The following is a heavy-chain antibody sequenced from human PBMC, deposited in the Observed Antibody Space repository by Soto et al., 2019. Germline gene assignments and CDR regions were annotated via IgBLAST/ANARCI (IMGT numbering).Heavy chain of an antibody. CDR3: TWTGTNWFAS. D-gene: IGHD1-1*01. CDR2: IKSGGPT. J-gene: IGHJ5*01. V-gene: IGHV3-15*01. Sequence: EVQLVESGGGLVKPGGSLRLSCTASGFTFSDAWMSWVRQARGKGLEWVGRIKSGGPTDYAAPVKGRFTISRDDSKNTVYLQMNSLKTEDTAVYYCTWTGTNWFASWGQGTLVTVSS. CDR1: GFTFSDAW.